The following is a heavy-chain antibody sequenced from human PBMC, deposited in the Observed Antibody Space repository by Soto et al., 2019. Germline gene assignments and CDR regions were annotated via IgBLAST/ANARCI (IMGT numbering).Heavy chain of an antibody. J-gene: IGHJ4*02. CDR1: GYTFTDYG. V-gene: IGHV1-18*01. Sequence: QVQLVQSGAEVKNPGASVKVSCKASGYTFTDYGISWVRQAPGQGLEWMGWISTHNGDTKYARNRQGRLIMTTDTSTTTAYMELTSLRSDDTAVYYCAREYCISTSCYGSDFWGRGTLVTVSS. CDR2: ISTHNGDT. D-gene: IGHD2-2*01. CDR3: AREYCISTSCYGSDF.